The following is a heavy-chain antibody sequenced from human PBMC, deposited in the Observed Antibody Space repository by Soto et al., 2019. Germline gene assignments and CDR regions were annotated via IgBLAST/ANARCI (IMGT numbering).Heavy chain of an antibody. J-gene: IGHJ6*01. CDR2: VFYSGST. CDR3: ARGQRITIFGVVLLGHYGIDV. Sequence: SETLSLTCSLSGGAIGGYYWSWIRQPPGKALEWIGYVFYSGSTDYHPSLKSRVSISIDTSKNQFSLMMISVTAADTAVYYCARGQRITIFGVVLLGHYGIDVWGQGTTVNVP. D-gene: IGHD3-3*01. V-gene: IGHV4-59*01. CDR1: GGAIGGYY.